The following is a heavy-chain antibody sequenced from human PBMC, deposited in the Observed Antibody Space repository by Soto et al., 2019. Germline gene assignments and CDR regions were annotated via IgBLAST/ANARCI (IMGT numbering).Heavy chain of an antibody. J-gene: IGHJ5*02. CDR1: GGSISSGGYY. D-gene: IGHD2-21*01. Sequence: PSETLSLTCTVSGGSISSGGYYWSWIRQHPGKGLEWIGYIYYSGSTYYNPSLKSRVTISVDTPKNQFSLKLSSVTAADTAVYYCARDLPGDGGRHNWFDPWGQGTLVTVSS. V-gene: IGHV4-31*03. CDR2: IYYSGST. CDR3: ARDLPGDGGRHNWFDP.